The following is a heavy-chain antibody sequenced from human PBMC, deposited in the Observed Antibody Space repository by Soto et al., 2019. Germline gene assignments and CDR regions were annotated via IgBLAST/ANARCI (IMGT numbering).Heavy chain of an antibody. Sequence: LRLSCAASGFIFSNYGMSWVRQAPGKGLEWVSSIRSGRDTFYADSVKGRFSISRDDATSSVSLQMNSLRGEDTAVYFCAREETAWPLAYGLDVWGQGTTVTVSS. V-gene: IGHV3-21*01. D-gene: IGHD2-21*02. CDR2: IRSGRDT. J-gene: IGHJ6*02. CDR3: AREETAWPLAYGLDV. CDR1: GFIFSNYG.